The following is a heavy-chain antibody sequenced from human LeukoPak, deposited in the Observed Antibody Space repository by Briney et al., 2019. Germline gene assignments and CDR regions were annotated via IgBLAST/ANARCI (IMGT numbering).Heavy chain of an antibody. CDR1: GYTFTSYD. V-gene: IGHV1-8*01. CDR3: ERGRGIEARSRYYFDY. J-gene: IGHJ4*02. CDR2: LNPNSGNT. Sequence: ASVKVSCKASGYTFTSYDINWVRQATGQGLEWMGWLNPNSGNTGYAQKFQGRVTMTRNTSISTVYMELSRVRCEDTDVYFCERGRGIEARSRYYFDYWGQGTLVTVSS. D-gene: IGHD6-6*01.